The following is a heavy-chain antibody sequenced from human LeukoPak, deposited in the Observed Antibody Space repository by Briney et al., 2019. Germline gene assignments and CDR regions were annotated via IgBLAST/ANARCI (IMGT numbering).Heavy chain of an antibody. CDR3: ARDRAVTQVWVEFDS. D-gene: IGHD3-16*01. Sequence: GSLRLSCAGSGFSVSNYYMNWFRQAPGKGLEWVSLIRDSGETFYADSVKGRFTISRDNSKNTVYLQMNRLRVEDTAVYFCARDRAVTQVWVEFDSWGQGTLVTVSS. CDR2: IRDSGET. J-gene: IGHJ5*01. CDR1: GFSVSNYY. V-gene: IGHV3-66*03.